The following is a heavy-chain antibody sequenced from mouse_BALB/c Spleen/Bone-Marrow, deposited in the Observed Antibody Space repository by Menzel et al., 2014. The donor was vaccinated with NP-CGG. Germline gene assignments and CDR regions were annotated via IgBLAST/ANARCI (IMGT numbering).Heavy chain of an antibody. J-gene: IGHJ3*01. CDR1: GYTFTDHA. V-gene: IGHV1S53*02. CDR3: KSNNYGSSRGFVY. CDR2: ISPGNGDI. Sequence: QVQLQQSDAELVKPGASVKISCKASGYTFTDHAIHWVKQKPEQGLEWIGYISPGNGDIKYNEKFKDKATLTADKSSGTAYMQLNSLTSEDSAVYFCKSNNYGSSRGFVYWGQGTLVTVSA. D-gene: IGHD1-1*01.